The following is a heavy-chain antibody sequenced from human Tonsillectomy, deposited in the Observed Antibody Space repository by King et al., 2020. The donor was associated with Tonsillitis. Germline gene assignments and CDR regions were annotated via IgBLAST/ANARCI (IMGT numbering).Heavy chain of an antibody. CDR3: AKDKVYSNPEPYYFDY. D-gene: IGHD4-11*01. CDR1: GFTFSSYA. V-gene: IGHV3-23*04. CDR2: ISGSGGST. Sequence: VQLVESGGGLVQPGGSLRLSCAASGFTFSSYAMSWVRQAPGKGLEWVSAISGSGGSTYYADSVKGRFTISRDNSKNTLYLQMNSLRAEDTAVYYCAKDKVYSNPEPYYFDYWGQGTLVTVSS. J-gene: IGHJ4*02.